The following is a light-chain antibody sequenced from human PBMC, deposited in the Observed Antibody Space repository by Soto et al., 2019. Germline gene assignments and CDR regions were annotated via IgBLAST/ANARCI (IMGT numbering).Light chain of an antibody. CDR1: QDVSTN. CDR3: QHYNNWPPYS. V-gene: IGKV3-15*01. CDR2: GAS. J-gene: IGKJ2*03. Sequence: ETVMTQSPDTLSVSPGESATLSYRASQDVSTNLAWFHHKPGQTPRLVLYGASKRATGIPARFSGSGSGRHFTLTISSLQSEDFGVYYCQHYNNWPPYSFGQGTKVDIK.